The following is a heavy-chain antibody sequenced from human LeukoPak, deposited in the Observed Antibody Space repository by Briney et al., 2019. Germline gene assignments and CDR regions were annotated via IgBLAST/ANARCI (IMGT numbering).Heavy chain of an antibody. D-gene: IGHD3-9*01. Sequence: SGTLSLTCAVSGGSISSSNWWSWVRQPPGKGLEWIGEIYHSGSTNYNPSLKSRVTISVDKSKNQFSLKLSSVTAADTAVYYCASTNHYDILTGERPPFYWGQGTLVPVSS. CDR3: ASTNHYDILTGERPPFY. V-gene: IGHV4-4*02. CDR2: IYHSGST. CDR1: GGSISSSNW. J-gene: IGHJ4*02.